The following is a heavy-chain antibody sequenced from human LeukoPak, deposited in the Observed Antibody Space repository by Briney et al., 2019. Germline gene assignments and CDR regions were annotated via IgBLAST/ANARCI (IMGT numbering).Heavy chain of an antibody. CDR2: ISGNAIYI. Sequence: GGSLRLSCAASGFTFSSYGMHWVRQAPGKGLEWVSSISGNAIYIDYADSVKGRFTISRDNAKNSLYLQLNSLRAEDTAVYYCAREGGLIIPFDYWGQGTLVPVSS. CDR1: GFTFSSYG. J-gene: IGHJ4*02. V-gene: IGHV3-21*01. CDR3: AREGGLIIPFDY. D-gene: IGHD3/OR15-3a*01.